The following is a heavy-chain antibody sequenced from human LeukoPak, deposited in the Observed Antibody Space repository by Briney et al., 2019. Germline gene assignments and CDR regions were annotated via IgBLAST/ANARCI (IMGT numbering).Heavy chain of an antibody. D-gene: IGHD6-13*01. CDR2: IKQDGSEK. V-gene: IGHV3-7*03. CDR3: ARGRQQMTYFDY. Sequence: GGSLRLSCVASGFTFSSYWMSWVRQAPGKGLEWVANIKQDGSEKYYVDSVKGRFTISRDKAKNSLHLQVSSLRAEDTAVYYCARGRQQMTYFDYWGQGTLVTVSS. J-gene: IGHJ4*02. CDR1: GFTFSSYW.